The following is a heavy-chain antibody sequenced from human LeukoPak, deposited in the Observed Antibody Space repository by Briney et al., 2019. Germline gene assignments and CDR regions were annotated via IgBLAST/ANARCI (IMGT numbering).Heavy chain of an antibody. J-gene: IGHJ3*02. D-gene: IGHD2-2*01. CDR3: AREVIEDIGVVPAARGAFDI. V-gene: IGHV1-2*02. Sequence: ASVKVSCKASGYTFTGYYMHWVRQAPGQGLEWMGWINPNSGGTNYAQKFQGRVTVTRDTSISTAYMELSRLRSDDTAVYYCAREVIEDIGVVPAARGAFDIWGQGTMVTVSS. CDR2: INPNSGGT. CDR1: GYTFTGYY.